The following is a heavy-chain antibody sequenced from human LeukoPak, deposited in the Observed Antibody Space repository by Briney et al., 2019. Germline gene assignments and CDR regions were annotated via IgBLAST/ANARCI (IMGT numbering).Heavy chain of an antibody. Sequence: PSGTLSLTCAVSGGSISSSNWWSWVRQPPGKGLEWIGEIYHSGSTNYNPSLKSRVTISVDKSKNQFSLKLSSVTAADTAVYYCARNGHSGYDKYYYYYYMDVRGKGTTVTVSS. D-gene: IGHD5-12*01. CDR3: ARNGHSGYDKYYYYYYMDV. CDR1: GGSISSSNW. CDR2: IYHSGST. V-gene: IGHV4-4*02. J-gene: IGHJ6*03.